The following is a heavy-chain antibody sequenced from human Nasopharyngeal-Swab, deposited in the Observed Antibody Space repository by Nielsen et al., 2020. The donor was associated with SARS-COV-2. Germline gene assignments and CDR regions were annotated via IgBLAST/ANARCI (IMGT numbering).Heavy chain of an antibody. D-gene: IGHD1-26*01. CDR3: ARDMGANFDP. Sequence: GESLKISCAASGFTFSSYAMTWVRQAPGKGLEWVSTITGSGGSTYYADSVKGRFTISRDNSKNTLYLQMNSLRAEDTAVYYCARDMGANFDPWGQGTLVTVSS. V-gene: IGHV3-23*01. J-gene: IGHJ5*02. CDR2: ITGSGGST. CDR1: GFTFSSYA.